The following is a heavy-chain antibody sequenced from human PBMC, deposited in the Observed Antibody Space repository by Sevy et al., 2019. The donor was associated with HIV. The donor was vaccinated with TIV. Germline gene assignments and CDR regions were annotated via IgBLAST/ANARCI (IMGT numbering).Heavy chain of an antibody. V-gene: IGHV3-30-3*01. CDR3: ALERLSSNIAEYFQN. D-gene: IGHD3-3*01. Sequence: GGSLRLSCAASGFTFSSFSMHWVRQAPGKGLEWVATISYDGGNEHYADSVKGRFTISRDNSKNVLFLQMNSLRTEDTAVYFCALERLSSNIAEYFQNWGQGTLVTVSS. CDR2: ISYDGGNE. J-gene: IGHJ1*01. CDR1: GFTFSSFS.